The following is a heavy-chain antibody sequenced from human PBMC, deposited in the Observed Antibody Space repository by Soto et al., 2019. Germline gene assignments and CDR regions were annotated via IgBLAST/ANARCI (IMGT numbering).Heavy chain of an antibody. J-gene: IGHJ6*02. CDR3: AREGMTTASAYYYYYGMDV. CDR1: GFTFSNYC. CDR2: IKQDGSGK. V-gene: IGHV3-7*01. Sequence: GASLKLSSASSGFTFSNYCMSCVYKAPGKGLEWVANIKQDGSGKYYVDSVKGRFTISRDNAKNSLYLQMNSLRAEDTAVYYCAREGMTTASAYYYYYGMDVWGQGT. D-gene: IGHD4-17*01.